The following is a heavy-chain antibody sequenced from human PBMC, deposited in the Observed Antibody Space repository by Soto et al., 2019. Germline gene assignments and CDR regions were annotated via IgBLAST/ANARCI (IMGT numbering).Heavy chain of an antibody. Sequence: EVQLLESGGGLVQPGGSLRLSCAASGFPFSTSAMNWVRQAPGKGLEWVSIISGNSDAAHYAESGKGRFTSSRDNSKNTLYLQMNSLRAEDTAVYYCGKYSGAYPVYNGMNVWGHGTTVTVSS. D-gene: IGHD1-26*01. CDR3: GKYSGAYPVYNGMNV. CDR2: ISGNSDAA. CDR1: GFPFSTSA. J-gene: IGHJ6*02. V-gene: IGHV3-23*01.